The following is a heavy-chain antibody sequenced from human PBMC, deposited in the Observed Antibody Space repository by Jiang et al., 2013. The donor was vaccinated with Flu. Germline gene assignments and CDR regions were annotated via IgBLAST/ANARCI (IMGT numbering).Heavy chain of an antibody. Sequence: DVQLVESGGGLVQPGRSLRLSCTTSGFTFGDFAMSWVRQAPGKGLERVGFIRSKIYGGTIEYAASVRGRFTISRDDSKSIAYLQMDGLKIEDTGVYYCARAVEAADRVHYYGMDVWGQGTTVTVSS. CDR1: GFTFGDFA. D-gene: IGHD6-13*01. V-gene: IGHV3-49*04. J-gene: IGHJ6*02. CDR2: IRSKIYGGTI. CDR3: ARAVEAADRVHYYGMDV.